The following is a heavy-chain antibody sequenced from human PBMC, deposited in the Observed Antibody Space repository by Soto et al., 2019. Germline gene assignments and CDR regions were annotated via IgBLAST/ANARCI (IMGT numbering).Heavy chain of an antibody. D-gene: IGHD6-13*01. CDR1: GYTFTSHG. CDR2: ISPYTGNT. Sequence: ASVKVSCKXSGYTFTSHGISWVRQAPGQGLEWMGWISPYTGNTNYAQNPQGRVTMTTDTSTNTAYMELRSLRSDDTAVYYCARDRTAAGTVDYWGQGTLVTVSS. J-gene: IGHJ4*02. V-gene: IGHV1-18*04. CDR3: ARDRTAAGTVDY.